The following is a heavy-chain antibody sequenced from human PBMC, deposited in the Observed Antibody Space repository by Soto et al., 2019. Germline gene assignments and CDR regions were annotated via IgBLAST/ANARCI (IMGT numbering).Heavy chain of an antibody. D-gene: IGHD1-1*01. CDR3: VRGDNWNDEASDY. CDR1: GFMFSNHG. Sequence: SLRLSCAASGFMFSNHGMHWVRQAPGKGLEWVAVIWSDGNNRYYADSVKDRFTIYRDNSKNTVYLQMNSLRAEDTAVYYCVRGDNWNDEASDYWGQGTLVTVSS. J-gene: IGHJ4*02. V-gene: IGHV3-33*01. CDR2: IWSDGNNR.